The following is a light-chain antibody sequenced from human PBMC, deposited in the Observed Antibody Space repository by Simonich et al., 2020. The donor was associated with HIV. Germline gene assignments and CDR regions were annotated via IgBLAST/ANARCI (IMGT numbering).Light chain of an antibody. CDR3: QQYYSIPLT. V-gene: IGKV4-1*01. CDR2: WAS. CDR1: QSVLSSSNNKNS. Sequence: DIVMTQSPDSLAVSLGERATINCQSSQSVLSSSNNKNSLVWYQQKPGQPPKLLIYWASTRESGVPDRFSGSGSGTDFTLTISSLQAEDVAVYYCQQYYSIPLTFGGGTKVEIK. J-gene: IGKJ4*01.